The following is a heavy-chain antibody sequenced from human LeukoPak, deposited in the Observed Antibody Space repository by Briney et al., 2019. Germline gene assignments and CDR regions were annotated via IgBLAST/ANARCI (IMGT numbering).Heavy chain of an antibody. CDR1: GFTFSSYS. V-gene: IGHV3-21*04. J-gene: IGHJ6*02. CDR3: AKPVIDYYYYGMDV. CDR2: ISSSSSYI. Sequence: GGSLRLSCAASGFTFSSYSMNWVRQAPGKGLEWVSSISSSSSYIYYAGSVKGRFPITRDNSKNTLYLQMNSLRAGDTSVYYCAKPVIDYYYYGMDVWGQGTTVTVSS.